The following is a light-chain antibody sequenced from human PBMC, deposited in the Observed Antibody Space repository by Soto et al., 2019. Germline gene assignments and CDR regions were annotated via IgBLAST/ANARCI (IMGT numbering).Light chain of an antibody. CDR3: QHYNSYPYT. CDR1: QTISSW. J-gene: IGKJ2*01. CDR2: DAS. Sequence: DIQMTQSPSTLSASAGDRVTITCRASQTISSWLAWYQQKPGKAPKLLIYDASTLASGAPSSVSGSGSGTEFTLTISSLQPDDFATYYCQHYNSYPYTFGQGTELEIK. V-gene: IGKV1-5*01.